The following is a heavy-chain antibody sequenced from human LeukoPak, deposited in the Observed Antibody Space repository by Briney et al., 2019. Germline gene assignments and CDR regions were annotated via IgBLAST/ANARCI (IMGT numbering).Heavy chain of an antibody. Sequence: PGGSLRLSCAASGFTFSSYAMSWVRQAPGKGLEWVSSISSSSSYIYYADSVKGRFTISRDNAKNSLYLQMNSLRAEDTAVYYCARDGVAAAADYWGQGTLVTVSS. D-gene: IGHD6-13*01. J-gene: IGHJ4*02. CDR1: GFTFSSYA. CDR2: ISSSSSYI. CDR3: ARDGVAAAADY. V-gene: IGHV3-21*01.